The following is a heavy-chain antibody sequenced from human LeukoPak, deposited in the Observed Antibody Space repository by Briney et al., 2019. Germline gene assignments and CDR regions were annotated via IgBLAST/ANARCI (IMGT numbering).Heavy chain of an antibody. CDR1: GFNFNTYW. CDR2: IKQDGSEK. CDR3: ARRGTDYYYYYYMDV. J-gene: IGHJ6*03. V-gene: IGHV3-7*03. Sequence: GGSLRLSCAASGFNFNTYWMSWVRQAPGKGLEWLANIKQDGSEKYYVDSVKGRFTISRDNAKNSLYLQMNSLRAEDTALYYCARRGTDYYYYYYMDVWGKGTTVTVSS. D-gene: IGHD3-16*01.